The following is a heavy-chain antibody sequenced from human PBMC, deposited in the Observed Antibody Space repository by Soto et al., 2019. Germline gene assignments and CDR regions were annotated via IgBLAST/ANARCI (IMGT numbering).Heavy chain of an antibody. CDR1: GNTFTSYD. D-gene: IGHD3-10*01. V-gene: IGHV1-8*01. Sequence: ASVKVSCKASGNTFTSYDINWVRQATGHGLEWMGWINPNSGNIGYAQKFQGRVTMTRDTAIRTDYMEVSRLRSDDTAVYYCARGRASGSYYLLDYRGQGTLVTVSS. CDR2: INPNSGNI. CDR3: ARGRASGSYYLLDY. J-gene: IGHJ4*02.